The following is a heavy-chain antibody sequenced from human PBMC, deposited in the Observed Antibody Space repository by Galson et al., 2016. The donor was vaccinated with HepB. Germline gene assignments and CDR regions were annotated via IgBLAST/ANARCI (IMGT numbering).Heavy chain of an antibody. CDR1: GFTFSSYS. Sequence: SLRLSCAASGFTFSSYSMNWVRQAPGKGLEWVSSISSSGSYIYYADSVKGRFTISRDNAKNSLYLQMNSLRAEDTAVYYCASGYSYGYFYYWGQGTLVTVSS. J-gene: IGHJ4*02. CDR3: ASGYSYGYFYY. D-gene: IGHD5-18*01. V-gene: IGHV3-21*01. CDR2: ISSSGSYI.